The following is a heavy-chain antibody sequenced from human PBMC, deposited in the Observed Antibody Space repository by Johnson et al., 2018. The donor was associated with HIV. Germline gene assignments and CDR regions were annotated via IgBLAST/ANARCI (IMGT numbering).Heavy chain of an antibody. CDR1: GFTFSSYG. V-gene: IGHV3-30*02. D-gene: IGHD3-22*01. Sequence: QVLLVESGGGVVQPGGSLRLSCAASGFTFSSYGMHWVRQAPDKGLEWVAFIRYDGSNKYYADSVKGRFSISRYNAKNSMYLQMNSLRAEDTAVYYCARDRGYWDAFDIWGQGTMVTVSS. CDR2: IRYDGSNK. J-gene: IGHJ3*02. CDR3: ARDRGYWDAFDI.